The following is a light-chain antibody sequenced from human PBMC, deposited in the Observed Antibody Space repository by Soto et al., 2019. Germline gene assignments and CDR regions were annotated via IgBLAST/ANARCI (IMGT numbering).Light chain of an antibody. V-gene: IGKV1-16*01. CDR3: QQYRTQPWT. CDR1: HDIHNY. J-gene: IGKJ1*01. CDR2: AAS. Sequence: DIQMTQSPSSLSASVGDRVTITCRATHDIHNYLAWFQQEPGKAPKSVIFAASRLHSGVPSRFSGSGSGAECTLTISSLQPEDFATEYCQQYRTQPWTFGQGTKVEVE.